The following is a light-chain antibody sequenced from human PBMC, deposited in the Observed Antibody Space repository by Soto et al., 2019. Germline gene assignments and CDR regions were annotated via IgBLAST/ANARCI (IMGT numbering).Light chain of an antibody. CDR2: DAS. CDR1: SSDVGGYNY. V-gene: IGLV2-14*01. CDR3: SSYTSSSTRV. J-gene: IGLJ1*01. Sequence: QSVLTQPASVSGSPGQSIAISCTGTSSDVGGYNYVSWYQQHPGKAPKLMIYDASNRPSGVSNRFSGSKSGNTASLTISGLQADDEADYYCSSYTSSSTRVFGTGTQLTVL.